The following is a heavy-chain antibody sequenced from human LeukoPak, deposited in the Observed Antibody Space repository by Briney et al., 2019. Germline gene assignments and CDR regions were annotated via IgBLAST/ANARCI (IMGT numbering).Heavy chain of an antibody. J-gene: IGHJ5*02. V-gene: IGHV1-69*05. CDR3: ARDNYAGANWFDP. D-gene: IGHD1-7*01. CDR2: IIPIFGTA. CDR1: GGTFSSYA. Sequence: ASVKVSCKASGGTFSSYAISWVRQAPGQGLEWMGGIIPIFGTANYAQKFQGRVTITTDESTSTAYMELSSLKSEDTAVYYCARDNYAGANWFDPWGQGTLVTVSS.